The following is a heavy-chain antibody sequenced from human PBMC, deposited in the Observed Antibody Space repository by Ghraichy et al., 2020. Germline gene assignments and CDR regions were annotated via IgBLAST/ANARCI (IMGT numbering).Heavy chain of an antibody. V-gene: IGHV4-59*01. CDR2: IYYSGST. Sequence: SETLSLTCTVSGGSISSYYWSWIRQPPGKGLEWIGYIYYSGSTNYNPSLKSRVTISVDTSKNQFSLKLSSVTAADTAVYYCAREPSLGAFDIWGQGTMVTVSS. J-gene: IGHJ3*02. CDR1: GGSISSYY. CDR3: AREPSLGAFDI.